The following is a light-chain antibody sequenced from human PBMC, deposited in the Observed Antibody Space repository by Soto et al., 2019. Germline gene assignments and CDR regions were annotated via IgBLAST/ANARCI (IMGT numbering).Light chain of an antibody. J-gene: IGKJ5*01. CDR2: TAS. V-gene: IGKV1-39*01. CDR1: QSIGNY. Sequence: DIQMTQSPSSLSASVGDRVTITCRASQSIGNYLSWYQQKPGKAPNLLIYTASSLQSGVPSRFSGSGSGTYFTLTINSLQPEDFATYYCQQAYSFPITFGQGTRLEI. CDR3: QQAYSFPIT.